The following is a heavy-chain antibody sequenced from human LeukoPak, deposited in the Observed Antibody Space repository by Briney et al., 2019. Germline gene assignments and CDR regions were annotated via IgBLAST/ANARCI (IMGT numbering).Heavy chain of an antibody. V-gene: IGHV7-4-1*02. Sequence: ASVKVSCKASGYTFTSYAMNWVRRAPGQGLEWMGWINTNTGNPTYAQGFTGRFVFSLDTSVSTAYLQISSLKAEDTAVYYCARRFPIVVVPAAIRVSWFDPWGQGTLVTVSS. J-gene: IGHJ5*02. CDR2: INTNTGNP. CDR3: ARRFPIVVVPAAIRVSWFDP. CDR1: GYTFTSYA. D-gene: IGHD2-2*02.